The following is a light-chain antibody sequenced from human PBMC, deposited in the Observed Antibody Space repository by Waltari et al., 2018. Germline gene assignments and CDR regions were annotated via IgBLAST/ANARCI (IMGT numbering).Light chain of an antibody. CDR2: GAS. V-gene: IGKV1-17*03. CDR3: LQHNTYPCT. Sequence: DIQMTQSPSAMSASVGDRVTITCRASEDIDKYLAWFQQKPGTVPKRLIYGASTLQSGVPSRFTGSRSGTEFNLTISSRQPEDFATYYCLQHNTYPCTFGQGTKVELK. CDR1: EDIDKY. J-gene: IGKJ1*01.